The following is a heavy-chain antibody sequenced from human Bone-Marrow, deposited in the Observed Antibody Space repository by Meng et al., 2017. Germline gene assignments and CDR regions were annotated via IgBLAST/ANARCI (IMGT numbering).Heavy chain of an antibody. CDR3: ARDLVSGYGDYVAGWFDP. CDR1: GFTFSSYA. CDR2: IYSGGST. D-gene: IGHD4-17*01. V-gene: IGHV3-53*01. J-gene: IGHJ5*02. Sequence: GGSLRLSCAVSGFTFSSYAMTWVRQAPGKGLEWVSVIYSGGSTYYADSVKGRFTISRDNSKNTLYLQMNSLRAEDTAVYYCARDLVSGYGDYVAGWFDPWGQGTLVTVSS.